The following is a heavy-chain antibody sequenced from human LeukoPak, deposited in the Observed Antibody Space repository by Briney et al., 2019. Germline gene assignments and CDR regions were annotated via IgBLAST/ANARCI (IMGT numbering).Heavy chain of an antibody. CDR3: ARSVAATPCNWFDP. CDR2: INPNSGDT. V-gene: IGHV1-2*02. Sequence: ASVKVSCKASGYTFTDYYMHWVRQAPGQGLEWMGWINPNSGDTNYAQKFQGRVTMTRDTSISTAYMELSRLTSDDTTVYYCARSVAATPCNWFDPWGQGTLVTVSS. D-gene: IGHD2-15*01. J-gene: IGHJ5*02. CDR1: GYTFTDYY.